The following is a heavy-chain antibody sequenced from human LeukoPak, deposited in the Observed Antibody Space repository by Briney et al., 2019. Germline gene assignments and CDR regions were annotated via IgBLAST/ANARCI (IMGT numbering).Heavy chain of an antibody. V-gene: IGHV3-23*01. CDR2: ISGSGGST. CDR1: GFTFSSYA. CDR3: AKKGGKDYYYYMDV. J-gene: IGHJ6*03. D-gene: IGHD4-23*01. Sequence: HPGGSLRLSCAASGFTFSSYAMSWVRQAPGKGLEWVSAISGSGGSTYYADSVKGRFTISRDNSKNTLYLQMNSLRAEDTAVYYCAKKGGKDYYYYMDVWGKGTTVTVSS.